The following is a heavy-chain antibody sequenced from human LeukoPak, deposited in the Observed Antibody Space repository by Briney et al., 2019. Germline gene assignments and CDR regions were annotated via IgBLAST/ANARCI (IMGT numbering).Heavy chain of an antibody. J-gene: IGHJ4*02. Sequence: PSETLSLTCTVSGGSISSYYWSWLRQPPGKGLEWIGYIYTSGSTNYNPSLKSRVTISVDTSKNQFSLKLSSVTAADTAVYYCARLDSSGYLGDYWGQGTLVTVSS. CDR3: ARLDSSGYLGDY. CDR2: IYTSGST. D-gene: IGHD3-22*01. CDR1: GGSISSYY. V-gene: IGHV4-4*09.